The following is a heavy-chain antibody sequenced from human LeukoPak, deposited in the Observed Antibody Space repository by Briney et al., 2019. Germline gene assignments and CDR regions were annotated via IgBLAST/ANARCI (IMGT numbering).Heavy chain of an antibody. CDR3: AKSNGLLYYYGMDV. Sequence: GGSLRLSCAASGFTFSSYGMHWVRQAPGKGLEWVAVISYDGSNKYYADSVKGRFTISRDNSKNTLYLQMNSLGAEDTAVYYCAKSNGLLYYYGMDVWGQGTTVTVSS. D-gene: IGHD2/OR15-2a*01. J-gene: IGHJ6*02. CDR1: GFTFSSYG. CDR2: ISYDGSNK. V-gene: IGHV3-30*18.